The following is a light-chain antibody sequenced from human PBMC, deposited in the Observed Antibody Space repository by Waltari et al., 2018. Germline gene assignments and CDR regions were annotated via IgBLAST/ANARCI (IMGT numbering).Light chain of an antibody. CDR1: QSVSSN. CDR3: QQYNNWPPDT. Sequence: EIVMTQSPATLSVSPGERATLPCRASQSVSSNLAWYQQKPGQAPRLLIYGASTRATGIPARFSGSGSGTEFTLTISSLQSEDFAVYYCQQYNNWPPDTFGQGTKLEIK. CDR2: GAS. J-gene: IGKJ2*01. V-gene: IGKV3-15*01.